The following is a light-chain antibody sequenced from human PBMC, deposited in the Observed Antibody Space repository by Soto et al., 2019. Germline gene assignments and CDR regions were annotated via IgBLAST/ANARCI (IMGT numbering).Light chain of an antibody. Sequence: ETVLTQSPGTLSLSPGERATLSCRASQSVSNNYLAWYQQRPGQAPSLLLFDASTRATGIRDRFSGSGSGTDFTLTISRLEPEDFAVYYCQQYSDSPRTFGQGTKVYIK. CDR1: QSVSNNY. J-gene: IGKJ1*01. CDR3: QQYSDSPRT. V-gene: IGKV3-20*01. CDR2: DAS.